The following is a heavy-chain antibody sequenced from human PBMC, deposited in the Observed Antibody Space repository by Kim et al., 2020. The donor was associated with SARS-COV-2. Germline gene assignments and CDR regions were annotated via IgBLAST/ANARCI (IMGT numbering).Heavy chain of an antibody. CDR1: GFTFSSYS. J-gene: IGHJ4*02. D-gene: IGHD5-12*01. CDR2: INGVGVNK. V-gene: IGHV3-23*01. CDR3: VKEGKLGYASL. Sequence: GGSLRLSCAASGFTFSSYSMSWVRQAPGKGLEWVSAINGVGVNKYYADSVRGRFTISRDNSGNTVYLQMNSLRAEDTALYFCVKEGKLGYASLWGQGTL.